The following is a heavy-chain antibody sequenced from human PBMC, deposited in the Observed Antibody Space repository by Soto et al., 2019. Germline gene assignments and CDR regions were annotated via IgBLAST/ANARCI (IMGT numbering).Heavy chain of an antibody. CDR3: AGGPAPRNHYFDY. Sequence: QVQLVQSGAEVKKPGASVKVSCKASGFTFTSYFIHWVRQAPGQGLEWMGIINPSGGSTSYAQKFQGRVTMTRDTSTSTFYMELSSLRSEDTAVYYCAGGPAPRNHYFDYWGQGTLVTVSS. V-gene: IGHV1-46*01. CDR1: GFTFTSYF. CDR2: INPSGGST. J-gene: IGHJ4*02.